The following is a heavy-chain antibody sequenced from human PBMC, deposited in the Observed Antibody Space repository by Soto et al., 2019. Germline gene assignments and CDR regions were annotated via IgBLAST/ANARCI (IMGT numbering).Heavy chain of an antibody. CDR3: ARASSRLGPFAS. D-gene: IGHD6-6*01. CDR1: GGSVSSSSYY. J-gene: IGHJ4*02. Sequence: QVQLQESGPGLVKPSETLSLTCIVSGGSVSSSSYYWNWIRQPPGQGLEWIGYISYSGSTNYNPSLNSRFTLSVDRSKTRFSLNLTSVTPPDPAVYYGARASSRLGPFASWGQGTLSPSPQ. V-gene: IGHV4-61*01. CDR2: ISYSGST.